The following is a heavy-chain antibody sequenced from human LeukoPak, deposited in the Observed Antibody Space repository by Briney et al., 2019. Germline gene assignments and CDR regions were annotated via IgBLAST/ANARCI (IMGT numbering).Heavy chain of an antibody. Sequence: GESLKISCQGSGYSFTSYWIGWVRQMPGKGLEWMGIIYPGDSDTRYSPSFQGQVTISADKSISTAYLQWSSLKASDTAMYYCARTYCGGDCYYSYFDYWGQGTLVTVSS. V-gene: IGHV5-51*01. D-gene: IGHD2-21*02. CDR1: GYSFTSYW. CDR3: ARTYCGGDCYYSYFDY. J-gene: IGHJ4*02. CDR2: IYPGDSDT.